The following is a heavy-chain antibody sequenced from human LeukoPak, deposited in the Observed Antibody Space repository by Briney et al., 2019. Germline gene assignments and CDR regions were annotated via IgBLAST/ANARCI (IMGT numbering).Heavy chain of an antibody. J-gene: IGHJ5*02. V-gene: IGHV3-53*05. CDR2: IYSGGST. CDR1: GFTVSSDY. Sequence: PGGSLRLSCPASGFTVSSDYMSWVRQAPGKGLEWVSVIYSGGSTYYADSVKGRFTISRDKSKNTVYLQMNSLRFEDTAMYYWFDPWGQGTLVTVSS. CDR3: FDP.